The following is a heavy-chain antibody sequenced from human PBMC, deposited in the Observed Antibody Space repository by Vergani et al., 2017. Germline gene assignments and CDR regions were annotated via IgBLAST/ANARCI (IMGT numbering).Heavy chain of an antibody. D-gene: IGHD6-25*01. Sequence: QVQMQESGPGLVKTSETLSLTCSASGAPISYWCWSWLRQPAGKGLEWIGRLCPSGSTNYKPSLKSRVTMSIDTSKNDFSLKVTSVTAADTAVYYCARVDTQVPATSHFYYMDVWGKGTTVVVSS. CDR1: GAPISYWC. CDR3: ARVDTQVPATSHFYYMDV. V-gene: IGHV4-4*07. J-gene: IGHJ6*03. CDR2: LCPSGST.